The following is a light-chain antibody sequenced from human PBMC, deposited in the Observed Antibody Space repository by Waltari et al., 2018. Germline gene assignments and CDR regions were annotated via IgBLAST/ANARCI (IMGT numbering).Light chain of an antibody. CDR2: GAS. Sequence: IVLTQSPGSLSSSPGDRVTLSCRASQGVSRALAWYQQKPGHAPRLRIFGASTRATGIPDRFSGSGSGTDFSLTISRLEPEDFAVYYCQHYVRLPATFGRGTKVEIK. J-gene: IGKJ1*01. CDR3: QHYVRLPAT. V-gene: IGKV3-20*01. CDR1: QGVSRA.